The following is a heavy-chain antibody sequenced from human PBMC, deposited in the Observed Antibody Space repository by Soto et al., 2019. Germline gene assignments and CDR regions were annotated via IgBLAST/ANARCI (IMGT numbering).Heavy chain of an antibody. V-gene: IGHV4-34*01. CDR1: GGSFSGYY. Sequence: SETLSLTCAVYGGSFSGYYWSWIRQPPGKGLEWIGEINHSGSTNYNPSLKSRVTISVDTSKNQFSLKLSSVTAADTAVYYCARGLIAAAGTTLDYWGQGTLVTVSS. CDR2: INHSGST. D-gene: IGHD6-13*01. CDR3: ARGLIAAAGTTLDY. J-gene: IGHJ4*02.